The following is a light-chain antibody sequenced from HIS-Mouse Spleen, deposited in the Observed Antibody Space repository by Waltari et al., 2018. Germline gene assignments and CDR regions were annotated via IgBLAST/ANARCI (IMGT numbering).Light chain of an antibody. Sequence: WYQQKPGKAPKLMIYDVSKRPSGVPDRFSGSKSGNTASLTISGLQAEDEADYYCCSYAGSYRVFGTGTKVTVL. CDR2: DVS. J-gene: IGLJ1*01. CDR3: CSYAGSYRV. V-gene: IGLV2-11*01.